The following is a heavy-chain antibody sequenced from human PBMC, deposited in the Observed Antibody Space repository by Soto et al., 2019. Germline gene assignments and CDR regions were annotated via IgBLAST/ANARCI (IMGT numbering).Heavy chain of an antibody. D-gene: IGHD3-10*01. CDR3: TTNLQVRGEQNY. J-gene: IGHJ4*02. CDR2: IKSKTDGGTT. Sequence: EVQLVESGGGLVKPGGSLRLSFAASGFTFSNAWMNWVRQAPGKGLEWVGRIKSKTDGGTTDYAAPVKGKFTISRDDSKNTLYLQMNSLKTEDPAVYYCTTNLQVRGEQNYWGQGTLVTVSS. V-gene: IGHV3-15*07. CDR1: GFTFSNAW.